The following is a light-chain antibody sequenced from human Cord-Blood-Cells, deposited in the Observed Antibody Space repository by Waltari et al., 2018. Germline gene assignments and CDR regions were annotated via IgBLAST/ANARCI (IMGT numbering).Light chain of an antibody. CDR1: QRVSSSN. CDR3: QQYGSSPQT. V-gene: IGKV3-20*01. CDR2: GAS. J-gene: IGKJ1*01. Sequence: EIVLTQSPGTLSLSPGERDTLSCRASQRVSSSNLAWYQQNPGQAPMLLIYGASSRATGIPDRFSGSGSGTDFTLTISRLEPEDFAVYYCQQYGSSPQTFGQGTKVEIK.